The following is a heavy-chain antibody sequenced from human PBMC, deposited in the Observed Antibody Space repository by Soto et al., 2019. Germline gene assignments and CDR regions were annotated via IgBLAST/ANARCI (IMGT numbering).Heavy chain of an antibody. V-gene: IGHV4-30-4*01. CDR3: ASTVTTFSYYYGMDV. D-gene: IGHD4-17*01. CDR2: IYYSGST. J-gene: IGHJ6*02. Sequence: SETLSLTCTVSGGSISSGDYYWSWIRQPPGKGLEWIGYIYYSGSTYYNPSLKSRVTISVDTSKNQFSLKLSSVTAADTAVYYCASTVTTFSYYYGMDVWGQGTTVTVYS. CDR1: GGSISSGDYY.